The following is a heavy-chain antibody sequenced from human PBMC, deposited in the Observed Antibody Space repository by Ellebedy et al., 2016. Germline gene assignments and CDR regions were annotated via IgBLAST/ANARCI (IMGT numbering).Heavy chain of an antibody. V-gene: IGHV3-23*01. CDR2: ISGSGGST. D-gene: IGHD4-23*01. CDR3: AKDPFTGWAYGGNPYGDY. Sequence: GESLKISXAASGFTFSSYAMSWVRQAPGKGLEWVSAISGSGGSTYYADSVKGRFTISRDNSKNTLYLQMNSLRAEDTAVYYCAKDPFTGWAYGGNPYGDYWGQGTLVTVSS. CDR1: GFTFSSYA. J-gene: IGHJ4*02.